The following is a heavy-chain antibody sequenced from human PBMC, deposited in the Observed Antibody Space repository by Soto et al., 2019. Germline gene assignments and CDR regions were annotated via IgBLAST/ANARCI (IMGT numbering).Heavy chain of an antibody. Sequence: QLQLQESGPGLVKPSETLTLTCTVSGGSISSSSHYWGWIRQPPGKGLEWIGNIYYSGSTYYNPSLKSRVTISVDTSTDQFSLTLSSVTAADTAVYYCARLTSRITAASHGSSNWLDPWGPGTLVTVSS. D-gene: IGHD1-20*01. J-gene: IGHJ5*02. CDR1: GGSISSSSHY. CDR3: ARLTSRITAASHGSSNWLDP. V-gene: IGHV4-39*01. CDR2: IYYSGST.